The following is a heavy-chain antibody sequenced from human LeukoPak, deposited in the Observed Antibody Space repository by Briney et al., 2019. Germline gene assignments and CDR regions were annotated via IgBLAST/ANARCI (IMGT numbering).Heavy chain of an antibody. CDR1: GFSFRDYW. CDR3: VRTHLVRGVIRNYYYGMDV. D-gene: IGHD3-10*01. V-gene: IGHV3-7*01. Sequence: GGSLRLSCAVSGFSFRDYWMSWVRQAPGKGLEWVANINEDGSEKYYVDSVKGRVTTSRDNAKNSLFLQMNSLRVEDTAVYYCVRTHLVRGVIRNYYYGMDVWGQGTTVIVSS. J-gene: IGHJ6*02. CDR2: INEDGSEK.